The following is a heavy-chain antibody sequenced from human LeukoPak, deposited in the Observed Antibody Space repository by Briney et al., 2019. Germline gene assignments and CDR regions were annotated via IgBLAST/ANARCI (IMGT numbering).Heavy chain of an antibody. J-gene: IGHJ4*02. D-gene: IGHD1-26*01. CDR3: AKDSGSYSGSFDY. CDR1: GFTFSSYG. CDR2: IRYDGSNK. V-gene: IGHV3-30*02. Sequence: GGSLRLSCAASGFTFSSYGMHWVRQAPGKGLEWVAFIRYDGSNKYYADSVKGRFTISRDNSKNTLYLQMNSLRAEDTAVYYCAKDSGSYSGSFDYWGQGTLATVSS.